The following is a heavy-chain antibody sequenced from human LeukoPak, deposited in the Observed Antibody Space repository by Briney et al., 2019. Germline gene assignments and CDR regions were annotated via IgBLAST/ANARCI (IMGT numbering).Heavy chain of an antibody. D-gene: IGHD2-2*03. CDR1: GGSFSGYY. V-gene: IGHV4-34*01. J-gene: IGHJ4*02. CDR3: ARDRDPMDIVVVPAAPFDY. CDR2: INHSGST. Sequence: ASETLSLTCAVYGGSFSGYYWSWIRQPPGKGLEWIGEINHSGSTNYNPSLKSRVTISVDTSKNQFSLKLSSVTAADTAVYYCARDRDPMDIVVVPAAPFDYWGQGTLVTVSS.